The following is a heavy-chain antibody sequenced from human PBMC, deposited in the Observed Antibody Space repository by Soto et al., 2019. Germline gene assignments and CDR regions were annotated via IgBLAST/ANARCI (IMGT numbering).Heavy chain of an antibody. V-gene: IGHV3-33*01. D-gene: IGHD3-10*01. CDR2: IWYDGSNK. CDR1: GFTFSSYG. Sequence: QVQLVESGGGVVQPGRSLRLSCAASGFTFSSYGMHWVRQALGKGLEWVAVIWYDGSNKYYADSVKGRFTISRDNSKNTLYLQMNSLRAEDTAVYYCARDYYGSGMRYYYGMDVWGQGTTVTVSS. J-gene: IGHJ6*02. CDR3: ARDYYGSGMRYYYGMDV.